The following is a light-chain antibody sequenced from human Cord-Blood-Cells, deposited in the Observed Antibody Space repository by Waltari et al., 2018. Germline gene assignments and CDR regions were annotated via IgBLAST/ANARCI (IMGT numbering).Light chain of an antibody. V-gene: IGLV1-44*01. J-gene: IGLJ3*02. CDR1: SSNIGSNT. CDR3: AAWDDSRNGWV. Sequence: QSVLTQPPSASGTPGQRVTISCSGSSSNIGSNTVNWYQQLPGTAPKPLIYSKNRRPSGVPDRFSGSKSGTSASLAISGLQSEDEADYYCAAWDDSRNGWVFGGGTKLTVL. CDR2: SKN.